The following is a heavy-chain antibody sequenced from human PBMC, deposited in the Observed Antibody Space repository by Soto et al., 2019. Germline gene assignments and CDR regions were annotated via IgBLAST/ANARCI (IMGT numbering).Heavy chain of an antibody. CDR2: MNPHSGNT. J-gene: IGHJ6*02. D-gene: IGHD6-13*01. CDR1: GYTFTSYD. CDR3: AKKQLVEQAYYYGMDV. Sequence: QVQLMQSGAEVKKPGASVKVSCKASGYTFTSYDINWVRQATGQGLEWMGWMNPHSGNTGSAQKFQGRVTMTRNTSISTAYMELSSLRSEDTAVYYCAKKQLVEQAYYYGMDVWGQGTTVTVSS. V-gene: IGHV1-8*01.